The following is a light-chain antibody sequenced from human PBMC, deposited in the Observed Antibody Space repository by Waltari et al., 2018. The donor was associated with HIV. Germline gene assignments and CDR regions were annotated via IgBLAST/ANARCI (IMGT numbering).Light chain of an antibody. CDR2: DNE. V-gene: IGLV1-51*01. Sequence: QSVLTQPPSVSAAPGQKVSFSCSGGNSNLGNNYVSWYQQLPGRAPQLLIYDNEKRPSGIPDRFSASKAGMSATLDITGLQIVDEADYYCGTWDSSLNLDVFGPGTTVAVL. CDR3: GTWDSSLNLDV. J-gene: IGLJ1*01. CDR1: NSNLGNNY.